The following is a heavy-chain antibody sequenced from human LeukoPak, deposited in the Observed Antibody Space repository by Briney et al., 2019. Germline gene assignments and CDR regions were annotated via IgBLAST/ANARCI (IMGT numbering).Heavy chain of an antibody. CDR2: ISSSSSYI. CDR1: GFTFSSYS. Sequence: GGSLRLSCAASGFTFSSYSMNWVRQAPGKGLEWVSSISSSSSYIYYADSVKGRFTISRDNAKNSLYLQMNSLRAEDTAVYYCAKGATVVMGAFDYWGQGTLVTVSS. J-gene: IGHJ4*02. CDR3: AKGATVVMGAFDY. D-gene: IGHD4-23*01. V-gene: IGHV3-21*04.